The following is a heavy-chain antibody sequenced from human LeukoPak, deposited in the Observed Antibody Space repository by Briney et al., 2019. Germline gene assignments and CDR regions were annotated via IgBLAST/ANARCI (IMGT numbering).Heavy chain of an antibody. Sequence: PSETLSLTCAVYGGSFSGYYWSWIRQPPGKGLEWIGEINHSGSTNYNPSLKSRVTISVDTSKNQFSLKLSSVTAADTAVYYCARRNGDYSLPFDYWGQGTLVTVSS. D-gene: IGHD4-17*01. CDR1: GGSFSGYY. J-gene: IGHJ4*02. V-gene: IGHV4-34*01. CDR3: ARRNGDYSLPFDY. CDR2: INHSGST.